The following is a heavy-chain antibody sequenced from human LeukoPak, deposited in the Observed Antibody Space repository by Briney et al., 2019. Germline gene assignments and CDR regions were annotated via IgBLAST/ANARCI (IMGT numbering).Heavy chain of an antibody. CDR2: ISWNSGSI. CDR3: VRGPLSGSYHPPFDY. Sequence: ARSVRLSCAASGFTFDDYAMHWVRQAPGKGLEWVSGISWNSGSIGYADSVKGRFTISRDNAKNSLYLQMNRLKAEDTALYYCVRGPLSGSYHPPFDYWGQGTLVTVSS. D-gene: IGHD3-10*01. CDR1: GFTFDDYA. V-gene: IGHV3-9*01. J-gene: IGHJ4*02.